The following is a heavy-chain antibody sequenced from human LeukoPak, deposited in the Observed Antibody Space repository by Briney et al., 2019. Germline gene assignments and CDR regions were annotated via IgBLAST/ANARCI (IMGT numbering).Heavy chain of an antibody. D-gene: IGHD1-26*01. J-gene: IGHJ3*02. V-gene: IGHV1-69*04. CDR1: GGTFSSYA. CDR3: AGLSGPSDAFDI. CDR2: IIPIFGIA. Sequence: SVKVSCKASGGTFSSYAISWVRQAPGQGLEWMGRIIPIFGIANYAQKFQGRVTITADKSTSTAYMELSSLGSEDTAVYYCAGLSGPSDAFDIWGQGTMVTVSS.